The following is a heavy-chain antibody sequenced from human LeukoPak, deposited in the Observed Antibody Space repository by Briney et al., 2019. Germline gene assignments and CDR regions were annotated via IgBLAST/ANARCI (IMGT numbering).Heavy chain of an antibody. J-gene: IGHJ5*02. V-gene: IGHV4-34*01. D-gene: IGHD6-13*01. CDR2: INHSGST. CDR3: ARGRQHDNWFDP. CDR1: GGSFSGYY. Sequence: SETLSLTCAVYGGSFSGYYWSWIRQPPGKGLEWIGEINHSGSTNYNPSLKSRVTISVDTSKNQFSLKLSSVTAAGTAVYYCARGRQHDNWFDPWGQGTLVTVSS.